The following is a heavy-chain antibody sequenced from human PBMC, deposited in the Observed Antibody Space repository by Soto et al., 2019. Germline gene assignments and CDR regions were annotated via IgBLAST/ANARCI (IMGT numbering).Heavy chain of an antibody. V-gene: IGHV3-66*01. Sequence: EVQLVESGGGLVQPGGSLRLSCAASGFIVSSHYMSWVRQAPGKGLEWVSVIYSGGSTYYTDSVKGRFTISRDNSKNTLFLQMNSLRAEDTAVYYCARDYYGSNSRYFDLWGRGTLVTVSS. CDR3: ARDYYGSNSRYFDL. CDR2: IYSGGST. D-gene: IGHD3-22*01. CDR1: GFIVSSHY. J-gene: IGHJ2*01.